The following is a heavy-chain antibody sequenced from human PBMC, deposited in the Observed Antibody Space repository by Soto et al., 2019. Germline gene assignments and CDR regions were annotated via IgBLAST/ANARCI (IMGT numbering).Heavy chain of an antibody. CDR2: INHSGST. J-gene: IGHJ4*02. CDR1: GGSFSGYY. Sequence: SETLSHTCAVYGGSFSGYYWSWIRQPPGKGLEWIGEINHSGSTNYNPSLKSRVTISVDTSKNQFSLKLSSVTAADTAVYYCARADSVDTALGYYFVYWGQGTLVTVSS. V-gene: IGHV4-34*01. CDR3: ARADSVDTALGYYFVY. D-gene: IGHD5-18*01.